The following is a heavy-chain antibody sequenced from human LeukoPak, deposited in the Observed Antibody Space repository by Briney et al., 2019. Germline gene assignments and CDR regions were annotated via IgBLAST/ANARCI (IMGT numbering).Heavy chain of an antibody. CDR3: ARDGGSTGWVDY. V-gene: IGHV3-23*01. Sequence: GGSLRLSCAASGFTFSSYAMSWVRQAPGKGLEWVSAISGSGGSTYYADSVKGRFTISRDNSKNTLYLQMNSLRAEDTAVYYCARDGGSTGWVDYWGQGTLVTVSS. CDR2: ISGSGGST. CDR1: GFTFSSYA. J-gene: IGHJ4*02. D-gene: IGHD6-19*01.